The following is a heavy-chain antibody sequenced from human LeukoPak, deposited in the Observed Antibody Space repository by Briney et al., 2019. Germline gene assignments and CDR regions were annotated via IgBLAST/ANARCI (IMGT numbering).Heavy chain of an antibody. D-gene: IGHD1-26*01. V-gene: IGHV3-48*01. CDR2: ISSIGSTI. CDR3: ARDLGATIFDFDY. Sequence: GGSLRLSCAASRFTFSSYGMHWVRQAPGKGLEWVSSISSIGSTIYYADSVKGRFTISRDNAKNPLYLQMNSLRVEDTAVYYCARDLGATIFDFDYWGQGTLVTVSS. CDR1: RFTFSSYG. J-gene: IGHJ4*02.